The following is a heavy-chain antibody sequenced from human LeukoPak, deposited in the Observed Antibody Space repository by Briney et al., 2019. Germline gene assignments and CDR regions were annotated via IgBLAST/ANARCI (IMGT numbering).Heavy chain of an antibody. CDR3: ARELGVVVPAAIERGFDP. V-gene: IGHV1-46*01. J-gene: IGHJ5*02. CDR1: GYTFTSYY. CDR2: INPSGGST. Sequence: ASVKVSCKASGYTFTSYYMHWVRQAPGQGLEWMGIINPSGGSTSYAQKFQGRVTMTRDTSTSTVYMELSSLRSEDTAVYYCARELGVVVPAAIERGFDPWGQGTLVTVSS. D-gene: IGHD2-2*01.